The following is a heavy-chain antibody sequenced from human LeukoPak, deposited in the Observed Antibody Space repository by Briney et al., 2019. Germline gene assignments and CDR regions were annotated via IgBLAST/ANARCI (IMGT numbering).Heavy chain of an antibody. CDR3: AKDPIVVVPAAIP. D-gene: IGHD2-2*01. V-gene: IGHV3-23*01. Sequence: GGSLRLSCAASGFTFSTYAMTWVRQTPGKGLEWVSGISGSASGDTTYYADSVKGRFTISRDNSKNTLYLQMNSLRAEDTAVYYCAKDPIVVVPAAIPWGQGTLVTVSS. CDR1: GFTFSTYA. CDR2: ISGSASGDTT. J-gene: IGHJ5*02.